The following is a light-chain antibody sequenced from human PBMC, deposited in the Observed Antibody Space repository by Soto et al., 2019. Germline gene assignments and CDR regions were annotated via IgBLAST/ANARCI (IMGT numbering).Light chain of an antibody. Sequence: DIVLTQSPGTLSLSPGERATLSCRASQSVSSSYLAWYQKKPGQAPRLLIYGASTRATGVPDRFSGSGSGTDITLTISRLEPEDFAVYYCQQYGPSHMYTFGPGTKLEIK. CDR2: GAS. CDR3: QQYGPSHMYT. CDR1: QSVSSSY. V-gene: IGKV3-20*01. J-gene: IGKJ2*01.